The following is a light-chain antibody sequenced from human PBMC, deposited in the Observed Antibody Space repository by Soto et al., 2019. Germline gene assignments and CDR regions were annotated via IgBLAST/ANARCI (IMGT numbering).Light chain of an antibody. CDR1: SSEVGGYNY. CDR3: SSYTSSSTPVV. J-gene: IGLJ2*01. Sequence: QSALTQPASVSGSPGQSITISSTGTSSEVGGYNYVSWYQQHPGKAPKLMIYDVSNRPSGVSNRFSGSKSGNTASLTISGLQSEDEADYYCSSYTSSSTPVVFGGGTKLTVL. CDR2: DVS. V-gene: IGLV2-14*01.